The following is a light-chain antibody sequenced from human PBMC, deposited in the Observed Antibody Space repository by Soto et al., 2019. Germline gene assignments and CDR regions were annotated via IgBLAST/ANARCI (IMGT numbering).Light chain of an antibody. J-gene: IGLJ2*01. CDR2: EVS. Sequence: QSALTQPASVSGSPGQSITISCTGTSSDVGGYNYVSWYQQHPGKAPKLMIYEVSNRPSGVSNRFSGSKSGNTASLTISGLQAEDEADYYCSSYTSSSTLYVVFGGGTQLTVL. CDR1: SSDVGGYNY. V-gene: IGLV2-14*01. CDR3: SSYTSSSTLYVV.